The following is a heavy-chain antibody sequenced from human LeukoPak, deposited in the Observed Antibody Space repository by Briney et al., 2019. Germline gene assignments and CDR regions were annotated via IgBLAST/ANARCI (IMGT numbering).Heavy chain of an antibody. CDR2: INPNSGSK. CDR1: GYTFTGYY. Sequence: ASVKVTCQCSGYTFTGYYMHWVRQPPAQGLEWVGWINPNSGSKNYAQKFHERVTKTTNTSLSTAFMELSRLGSDETAVYYCARARFLEWLLPSYYGMDVWGQGTTVTVSS. CDR3: ARARFLEWLLPSYYGMDV. D-gene: IGHD3-3*01. J-gene: IGHJ6*02. V-gene: IGHV1-2*02.